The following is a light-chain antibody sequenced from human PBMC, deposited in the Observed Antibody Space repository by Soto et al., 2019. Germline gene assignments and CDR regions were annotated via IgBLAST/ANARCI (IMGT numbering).Light chain of an antibody. V-gene: IGLV2-14*01. J-gene: IGLJ1*01. CDR1: SSDVGGYDY. CDR3: SSYTSISTLV. Sequence: QPALTQPASVSESPGQSITISCTGTSSDVGGYDYVSWYQQHPGKAPKLMIYEVSNRPCGVSDRFSASKSGNTASLTISGLQADDEADYHCSSYTSISTLVFGTGTKVTGL. CDR2: EVS.